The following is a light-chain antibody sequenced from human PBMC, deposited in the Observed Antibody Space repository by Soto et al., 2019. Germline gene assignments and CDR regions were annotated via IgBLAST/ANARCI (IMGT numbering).Light chain of an antibody. CDR1: QSVSSY. CDR2: DAS. CDR3: QRRSNWPYT. Sequence: EIVLTQSPATLSLSPGERATLSCRASQSVSSYLAWYQQKPGQAPRLLIDDASNRATGIPARFSGSGSGTDFTLTISSLEPEDFAMYYCQRRSNWPYTFGQGNKLEIK. J-gene: IGKJ2*01. V-gene: IGKV3-11*01.